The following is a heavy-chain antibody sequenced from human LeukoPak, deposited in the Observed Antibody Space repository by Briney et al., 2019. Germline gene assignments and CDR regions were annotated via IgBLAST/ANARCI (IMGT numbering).Heavy chain of an antibody. CDR3: ARDLPDYGMDV. J-gene: IGHJ6*02. CDR1: GDSVSSNSAA. V-gene: IGHV6-1*01. CDR2: TYYRSKWYH. Sequence: SQTLSLTCAISGDSVSSNSAAWIWHRQSPSRGLEGLGRTYYRSKWYHDYAVSVKSRITINPDTSKNQFSLQLNSVTPEDTAVYYCARDLPDYGMDVWGQGTTVTVSS.